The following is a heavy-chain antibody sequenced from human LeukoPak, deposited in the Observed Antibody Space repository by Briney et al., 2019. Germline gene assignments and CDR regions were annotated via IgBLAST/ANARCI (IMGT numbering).Heavy chain of an antibody. D-gene: IGHD6-13*01. V-gene: IGHV3-48*03. CDR3: AGGSAAAHYYYYMDV. CDR2: ISSSGSTI. CDR1: GFTFSSYE. J-gene: IGHJ6*03. Sequence: GGSLRLSCAASGFTFSSYEMNWVRQAPGKGLEWVSYISSSGSTIYYTDSVKGRFTISRDNAKNSLYLQMNSLRAEDTAVYYCAGGSAAAHYYYYMDVWGKGTTVTVSS.